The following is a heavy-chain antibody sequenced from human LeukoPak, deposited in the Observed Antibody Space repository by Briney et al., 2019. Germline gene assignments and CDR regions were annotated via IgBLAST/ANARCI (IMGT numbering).Heavy chain of an antibody. CDR3: ARAGYCSSTSCYYAFDI. Sequence: SETLSLTCTVSGGSISSGGYYWSWIRQHPGKGLEWIRYIYYSGSTYYNPSLKSRVTISVDTSKNQFSLKLSSVTAADTAVYYCARAGYCSSTSCYYAFDIWGQGTMVTVSS. CDR1: GGSISSGGYY. J-gene: IGHJ3*02. CDR2: IYYSGST. D-gene: IGHD2-2*01. V-gene: IGHV4-31*03.